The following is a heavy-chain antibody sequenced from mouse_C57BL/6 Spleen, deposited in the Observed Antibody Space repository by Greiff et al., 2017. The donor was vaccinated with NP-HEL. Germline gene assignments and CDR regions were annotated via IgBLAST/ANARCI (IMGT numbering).Heavy chain of an antibody. D-gene: IGHD1-1*01. Sequence: VQLQQSGAELVKSGASVKLSCTASGFNIKDYYMHWVKQRTEQGLEWIGRIDPEDGETKYAPKFQGKATITADTSSNTAYLQLSSLTSEDTAVYYCARELRDWYFDVWGTGTTVTVSS. CDR3: ARELRDWYFDV. J-gene: IGHJ1*03. CDR2: IDPEDGET. CDR1: GFNIKDYY. V-gene: IGHV14-2*01.